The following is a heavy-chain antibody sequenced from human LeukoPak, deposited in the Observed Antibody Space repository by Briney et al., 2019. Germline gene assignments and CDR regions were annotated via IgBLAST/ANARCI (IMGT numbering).Heavy chain of an antibody. CDR1: GFTFTNYA. CDR2: INPNSGGT. CDR3: ARAKRNQFYKRGFDY. J-gene: IGHJ4*02. Sequence: ASVKVSCKASGFTFTNYAMNWVRQAPGQGLQWMGWINPNSGGTNYAQKFQGRLTLTRDTSIETTYMDLTSLTSDDTAVYYCARAKRNQFYKRGFDYWGQGSLVTVSS. D-gene: IGHD1-14*01. V-gene: IGHV1-2*02.